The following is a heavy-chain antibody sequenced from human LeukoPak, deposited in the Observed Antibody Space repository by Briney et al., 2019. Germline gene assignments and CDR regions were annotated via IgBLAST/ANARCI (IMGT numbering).Heavy chain of an antibody. J-gene: IGHJ4*02. Sequence: GRSLRLSCAASGFTFSSYGMHWVRQAPGKGLEWVAVISYDGSNKYYADSVKGRFTISRDNAKNSLYLQMNSLRAEDTAVYYCSRTGDSCGYYRGGLDYWGQGTLVTVSS. V-gene: IGHV3-30*03. D-gene: IGHD3-22*01. CDR1: GFTFSSYG. CDR2: ISYDGSNK. CDR3: SRTGDSCGYYRGGLDY.